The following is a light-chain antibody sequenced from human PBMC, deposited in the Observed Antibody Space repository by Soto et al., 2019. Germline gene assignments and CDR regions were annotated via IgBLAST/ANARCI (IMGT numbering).Light chain of an antibody. CDR1: SSDIGGYDF. Sequence: QSALTQPASVSGSPGQSITISCSGTSSDIGGYDFVSWYQQYPGEAPKLIIYDVSKRPSGVPDRFSGSKSGNTASLTISGLQAEDEAAYHCCSYAGTYTLIFGGGTKVTVL. J-gene: IGLJ2*01. V-gene: IGLV2-11*01. CDR3: CSYAGTYTLI. CDR2: DVS.